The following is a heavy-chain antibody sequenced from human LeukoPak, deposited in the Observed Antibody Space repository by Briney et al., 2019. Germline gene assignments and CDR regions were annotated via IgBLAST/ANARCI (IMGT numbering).Heavy chain of an antibody. CDR1: GLTFSSYA. J-gene: IGHJ4*02. Sequence: GGSLRLSCAASGLTFSSYAMSWVRQAPGKGLEWVSAISGSGGSTYYADSVKGRFTISRDNSKNTLYLQMNSLRAEDTAVYYCAKGPLAVAGKGPHDYWGQGTLVTVSS. V-gene: IGHV3-23*01. D-gene: IGHD6-19*01. CDR3: AKGPLAVAGKGPHDY. CDR2: ISGSGGST.